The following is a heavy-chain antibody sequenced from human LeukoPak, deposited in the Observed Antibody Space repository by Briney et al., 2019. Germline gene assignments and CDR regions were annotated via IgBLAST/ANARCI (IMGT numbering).Heavy chain of an antibody. D-gene: IGHD1-1*01. Sequence: TLSLTCSVSGGSISSSSYYWGWIRQPPGKALEWLALIYWDDDKRYSPSLKSRLTITKDTSKNQVVLTMTNMDPVDTAIYYCAHYKSRGNWFDPWGQGTLVTVSS. J-gene: IGHJ5*02. CDR2: IYWDDDK. V-gene: IGHV2-5*02. CDR1: GGSISSSSYY. CDR3: AHYKSRGNWFDP.